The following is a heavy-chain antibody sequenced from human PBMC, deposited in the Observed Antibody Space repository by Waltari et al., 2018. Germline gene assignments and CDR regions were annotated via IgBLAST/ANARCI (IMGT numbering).Heavy chain of an antibody. V-gene: IGHV3-30*02. CDR3: AKDRGAGSYFDY. Sequence: QVQLVESGGGVVQPGGSLRLSCTASGFTFSSYGMHWVRQAPGKGLEWVEFIRYDGSKKYYADSVKGRFTISRDNYKNTLYLQMNSLRAEDTAVYYCAKDRGAGSYFDYWGQGTLVTVSS. CDR1: GFTFSSYG. CDR2: IRYDGSKK. J-gene: IGHJ4*02. D-gene: IGHD4-17*01.